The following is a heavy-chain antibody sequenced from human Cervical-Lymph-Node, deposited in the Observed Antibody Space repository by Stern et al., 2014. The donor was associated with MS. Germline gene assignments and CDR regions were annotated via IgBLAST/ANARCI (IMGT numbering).Heavy chain of an antibody. V-gene: IGHV3-74*02. J-gene: IGHJ6*02. CDR2: INSGGSST. D-gene: IGHD2-15*01. CDR3: ARSSGASGDAMDV. Sequence: EVQLVESGGGLLQPGGSLRLSCGASGFTFSTYWMHWVRQGPGKGLVWVSRINSGGSSTSYTDSVRGRVTISRDNAKNTVDLQMTSLRAEDTAVYYCARSSGASGDAMDVWGQGTTVTVSS. CDR1: GFTFSTYW.